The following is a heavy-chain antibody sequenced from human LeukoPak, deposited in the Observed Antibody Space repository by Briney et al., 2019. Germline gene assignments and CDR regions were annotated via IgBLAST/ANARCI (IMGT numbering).Heavy chain of an antibody. J-gene: IGHJ4*02. Sequence: GASVKVSCKASGGTFSSYAISWVRQAPGQGPEWMGGIIPIFGTANYAQKFQGRVTITADKSTSTAYMELSSLRSEDTAVYYCARDYYDSSGYPDYWGQGTLVTVSS. V-gene: IGHV1-69*06. D-gene: IGHD3-22*01. CDR2: IIPIFGTA. CDR1: GGTFSSYA. CDR3: ARDYYDSSGYPDY.